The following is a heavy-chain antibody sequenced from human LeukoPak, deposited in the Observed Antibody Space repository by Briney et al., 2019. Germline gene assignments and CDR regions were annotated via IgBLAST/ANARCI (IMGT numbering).Heavy chain of an antibody. V-gene: IGHV4-59*01. CDR1: GGSISSYY. J-gene: IGHJ6*02. CDR3: ARGGYYGSGSYYRDYYYYYGMDV. Sequence: SGTLSLTCTVSGGSISSYYWSWIRQPPGKGLEWIGYIYYSGSTNCNPSLKSRVTISVDTSKNQFSLKLSSVTAADTAVYYCARGGYYGSGSYYRDYYYYYGMDVWGQGTTVTVSS. CDR2: IYYSGST. D-gene: IGHD3-10*01.